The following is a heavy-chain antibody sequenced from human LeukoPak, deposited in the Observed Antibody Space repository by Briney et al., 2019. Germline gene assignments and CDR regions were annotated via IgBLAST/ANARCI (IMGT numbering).Heavy chain of an antibody. V-gene: IGHV1-8*01. CDR3: ARVGGGFYIVGATSYDY. CDR2: MNPNSGDT. Sequence: ASVKVSCKASGYTFTSYDINWVRQATGQGLEWMGWMNPNSGDTGYAQKFQGRVTMTRNTSISTAYMELSSLRSEDTAVYYCARVGGGFYIVGATSYDYWGQGTLVTVSS. J-gene: IGHJ4*02. CDR1: GYTFTSYD. D-gene: IGHD1-26*01.